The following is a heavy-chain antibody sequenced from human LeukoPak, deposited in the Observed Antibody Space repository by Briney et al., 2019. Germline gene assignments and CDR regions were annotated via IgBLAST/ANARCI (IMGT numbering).Heavy chain of an antibody. Sequence: ASVKVSCKASGYTFTSYFMFWVRQAPGQGLEWMGIINPSGGSTSYAQKFQGRITMTRDTSTSTVYMELSSLRSEDTAVYYCARAVIVGASAFYFDYWGQGTLVTVSS. CDR2: INPSGGST. V-gene: IGHV1-46*01. J-gene: IGHJ4*02. CDR3: ARAVIVGASAFYFDY. D-gene: IGHD1-26*01. CDR1: GYTFTSYF.